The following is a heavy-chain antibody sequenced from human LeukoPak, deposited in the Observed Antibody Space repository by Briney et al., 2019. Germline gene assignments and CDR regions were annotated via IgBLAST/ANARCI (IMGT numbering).Heavy chain of an antibody. Sequence: PGGSLRLSCAASGFIFNDYSMNWVRQAPGKGLEWISYIGIDSGNTKYADSVKGRLTISADSARNSLYLQMNSLRVEDTAVYYYARDHNYAFDDWGQGTLVTVSS. CDR1: GFIFNDYS. CDR3: ARDHNYAFDD. J-gene: IGHJ4*02. V-gene: IGHV3-48*04. D-gene: IGHD1-1*01. CDR2: IGIDSGNT.